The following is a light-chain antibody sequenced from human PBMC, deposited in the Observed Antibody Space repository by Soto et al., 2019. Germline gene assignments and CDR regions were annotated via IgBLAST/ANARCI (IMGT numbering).Light chain of an antibody. J-gene: IGLJ2*01. V-gene: IGLV2-23*02. CDR3: CSYAGDSAFL. Sequence: QSALTQPASVSGSPGQSITISCTGSSNDVGSYKFVSWYQQYPSKTPKLIIYEASKRPAGVSSRFTGSKSGNTASLRISGLQAMDEADYYCCSYAGDSAFLFGGGTKLTVL. CDR2: EAS. CDR1: SNDVGSYKF.